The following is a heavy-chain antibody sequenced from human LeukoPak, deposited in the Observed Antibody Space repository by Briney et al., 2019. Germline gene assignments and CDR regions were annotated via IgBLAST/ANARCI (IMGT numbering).Heavy chain of an antibody. V-gene: IGHV3-48*01. D-gene: IGHD1-1*01. Sequence: GGSLRLSCAASGFTFSSYSMNWVRQAPGKGLEWVSSISSSSSTIYYADSVKGRFTISRDNAKNTLYLQMNSLRAEDTAVYYSAKDQGNDCWNRYYGAAGDYWGQGTLVTVSS. CDR2: ISSSSSTI. J-gene: IGHJ4*02. CDR1: GFTFSSYS. CDR3: AKDQGNDCWNRYYGAAGDY.